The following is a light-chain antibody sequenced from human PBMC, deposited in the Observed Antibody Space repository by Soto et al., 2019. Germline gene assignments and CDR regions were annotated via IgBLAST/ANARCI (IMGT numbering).Light chain of an antibody. CDR3: QQYGSSGT. CDR1: QSISSNF. CDR2: GAS. Sequence: EIVLTQSPGTLSLSPGELATLFGRASQSISSNFLAWYQQTPGPATRLLIYGASNRATGIPGRFSGSGSRTDSPLTISRLEPEDFAVYYCQQYGSSGTFGQGTKVDIK. J-gene: IGKJ1*01. V-gene: IGKV3-20*01.